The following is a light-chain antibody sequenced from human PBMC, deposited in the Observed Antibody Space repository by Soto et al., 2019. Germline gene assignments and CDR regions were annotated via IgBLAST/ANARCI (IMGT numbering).Light chain of an antibody. CDR3: QSYDSSLSEGV. CDR1: SSNIGAGYN. CDR2: ANN. V-gene: IGLV1-40*01. J-gene: IGLJ2*01. Sequence: QYVLTQPPSVSGAPGQRVTIYCTGSSSNIGAGYNVHWYQQLPGTAPKLLIYANNNRPSGVPDRFSGSKSGTSASLAITGLQAEDEADYYCQSYDSSLSEGVFGGGTKLTVL.